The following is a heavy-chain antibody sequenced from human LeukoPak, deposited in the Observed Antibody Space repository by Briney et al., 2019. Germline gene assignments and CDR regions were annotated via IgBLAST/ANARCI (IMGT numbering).Heavy chain of an antibody. Sequence: SETLSLTCTVSGGSISGSISSYYWNWIRQPPGKGLEWIGYIYYSGSTNYKSSLKSRVTISVDTSKNQFSLKLSSVTAADTAVYYCASPRGPLSAFDIWGQGTMVTVSS. CDR1: GGSISGSISSYY. CDR3: ASPRGPLSAFDI. V-gene: IGHV4-61*05. J-gene: IGHJ3*02. CDR2: IYYSGST. D-gene: IGHD3-10*01.